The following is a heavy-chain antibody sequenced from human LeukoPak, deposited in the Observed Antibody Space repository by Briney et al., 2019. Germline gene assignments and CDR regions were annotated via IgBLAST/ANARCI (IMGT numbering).Heavy chain of an antibody. CDR1: GFTFSSYA. D-gene: IGHD2-21*02. CDR2: ISGSGGST. J-gene: IGHJ4*02. CDR3: AREAGVGYCGGDCYSRGRGPFDY. V-gene: IGHV3-23*01. Sequence: SGGSLRLSCAASGFTFSSYAMSWVRQAPGKGLEWVSAISGSGGSTYYADSVKGRFTISRDNSKNTLYLQMNSLRAEDTAVYYCAREAGVGYCGGDCYSRGRGPFDYWGQGTLVTVSS.